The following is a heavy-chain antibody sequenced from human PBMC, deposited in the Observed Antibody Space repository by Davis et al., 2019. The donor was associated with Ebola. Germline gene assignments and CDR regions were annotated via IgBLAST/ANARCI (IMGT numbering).Heavy chain of an antibody. D-gene: IGHD6-19*01. CDR1: GYTFTSYD. V-gene: IGHV1-8*01. CDR3: ARDRPSGHLLHGWFDP. Sequence: ASVKVSCKASGYTFTSYDINWVRQATGQGLEWMGWMNPNSGNTGYAQKFQGRVTMTRNTSISTAYMELSSLRSDDTAVYYCARDRPSGHLLHGWFDPWGQGTLVTVSS. J-gene: IGHJ5*02. CDR2: MNPNSGNT.